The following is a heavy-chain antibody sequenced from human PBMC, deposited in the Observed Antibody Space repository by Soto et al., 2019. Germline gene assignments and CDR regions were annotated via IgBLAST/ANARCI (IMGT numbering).Heavy chain of an antibody. CDR1: GLTFRSFT. CDR3: TRDASRDSSARGWFDP. CDR2: ISSNSAYI. D-gene: IGHD6-13*01. J-gene: IGHJ5*02. V-gene: IGHV3-21*01. Sequence: GGSLRLSCAASGLTFRSFTMNWVRQATGQGLEWVSTISSNSAYIYYTDALRGRFTISRDNAKNSLHLQMNSLRAEDTAVYYCTRDASRDSSARGWFDPWGPGTLVTVSS.